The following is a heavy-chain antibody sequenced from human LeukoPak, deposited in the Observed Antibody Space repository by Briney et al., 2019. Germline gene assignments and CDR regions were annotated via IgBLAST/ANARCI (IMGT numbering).Heavy chain of an antibody. CDR2: INHSGST. V-gene: IGHV4-34*01. J-gene: IGHJ4*02. D-gene: IGHD3-3*01. CDR3: ARVPYYDFWSGYYPFDY. Sequence: GSLRLSCAASGFTVSSNYMSWVRQPPGKGLEWIGEINHSGSTNYNPSLKSRVTISVDTSKNQFSLKLSSVTAADTAVYYCARVPYYDFWSGYYPFDYWGQGTLVTVSS. CDR1: GFTVSSNY.